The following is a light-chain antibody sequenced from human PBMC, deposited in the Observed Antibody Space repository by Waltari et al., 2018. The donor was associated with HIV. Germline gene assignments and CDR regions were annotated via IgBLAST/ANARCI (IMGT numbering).Light chain of an antibody. V-gene: IGLV1-47*01. CDR2: RNN. Sequence: QSVLTQPPSASATPGQRVTISCSGSSSTIGSKYLYLSQHLPGTAPKLLIYRNNQRPSGVPDRFSGSKSGTSASLAISGLRSEDEADYYCAAWDDSLSGVVFGGGTKLTVL. CDR3: AAWDDSLSGVV. CDR1: SSTIGSKY. J-gene: IGLJ3*02.